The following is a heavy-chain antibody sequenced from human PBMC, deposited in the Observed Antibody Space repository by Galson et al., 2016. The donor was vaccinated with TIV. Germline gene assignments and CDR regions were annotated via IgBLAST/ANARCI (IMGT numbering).Heavy chain of an antibody. CDR2: IIPILGLT. J-gene: IGHJ4*02. D-gene: IGHD3-9*01. V-gene: IGHV1-69*04. CDR1: GGTFSSYG. Sequence: SVKVSCKASGGTFSSYGISWVRQAPGQGPECMGRIIPILGLTNYAQKFQGRVTITADTSTSTAYMELRSLRSDDTAVYFCARDRRDILTGCLLDYWGQGTLVTVSS. CDR3: ARDRRDILTGCLLDY.